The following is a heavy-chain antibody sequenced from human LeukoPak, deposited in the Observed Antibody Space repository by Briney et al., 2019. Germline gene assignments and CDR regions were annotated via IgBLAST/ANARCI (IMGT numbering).Heavy chain of an antibody. V-gene: IGHV3-48*03. CDR3: ARDAFKIDI. CDR1: GFNFSSYE. Sequence: GGSLRLSYAASGFNFSSYEMNWVRQAPGKGLEWVSYISSSGSTIYYADSVKGRFTISRDNAKNSLYLQMNSLRAEDTAVYYCARDAFKIDIWGQGTMVTVSS. CDR2: ISSSGSTI. J-gene: IGHJ3*02.